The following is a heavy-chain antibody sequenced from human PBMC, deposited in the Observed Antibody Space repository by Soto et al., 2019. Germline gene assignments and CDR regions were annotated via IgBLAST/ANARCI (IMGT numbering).Heavy chain of an antibody. D-gene: IGHD6-6*01. V-gene: IGHV5-51*01. CDR3: ARHRQLVKVGHNWFDP. CDR2: IYPGDSDT. CDR1: GYSFTSYW. J-gene: IGHJ5*02. Sequence: GESLKISCKGSGYSFTSYWIGWVRQMPGKGLEWMGIIYPGDSDTRYSPSFQGQVTISADKSISTAYLQWSSLKASDTAMYYCARHRQLVKVGHNWFDPWGQGTLVTVSS.